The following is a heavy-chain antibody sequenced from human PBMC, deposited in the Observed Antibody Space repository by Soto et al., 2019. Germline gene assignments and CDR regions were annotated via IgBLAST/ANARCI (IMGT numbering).Heavy chain of an antibody. CDR1: GGSFSGYY. J-gene: IGHJ3*02. CDR3: ARGRINYREEGWYLSPKQTNI. V-gene: IGHV4-34*01. Sequence: PSETLSLTCAVYGGSFSGYYWSWIRQPPGKGLEWIGEINHSGSTNYNPSLKSRVTISVDTSKNQFSLKLSSVTAADTAVYYCARGRINYREEGWYLSPKQTNIWGQGTMVTVSS. D-gene: IGHD6-19*01. CDR2: INHSGST.